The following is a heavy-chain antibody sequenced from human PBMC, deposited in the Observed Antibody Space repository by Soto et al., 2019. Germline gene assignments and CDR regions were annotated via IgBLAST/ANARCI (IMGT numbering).Heavy chain of an antibody. J-gene: IGHJ4*02. D-gene: IGHD3-3*01. CDR3: AKDHRLITYYDFWSGHAIPDY. CDR2: ISGSGGST. CDR1: GFTFSSYA. V-gene: IGHV3-23*01. Sequence: GGSLRLSCAASGFTFSSYAMSWVRQAPGKGLEWVSAISGSGGSTYYADSVKGRFTISRDNSKNTLYLQMNSLRAEDTAVYYCAKDHRLITYYDFWSGHAIPDYWGQGTLVTVSS.